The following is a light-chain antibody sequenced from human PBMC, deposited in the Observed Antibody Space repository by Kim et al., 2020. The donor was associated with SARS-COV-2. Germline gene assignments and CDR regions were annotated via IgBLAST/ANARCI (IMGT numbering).Light chain of an antibody. CDR3: QQYNSYPWT. CDR2: QTS. V-gene: IGKV1-5*03. CDR1: QTINNW. J-gene: IGKJ1*01. Sequence: ASLGARVTITCRASQTINNWLAWYQQKPGTAPKFLIYQTSTLESGVPSRFSGSGSGTEFTLTISSLHPDDFATYYCQQYNSYPWTFGQGTKVDIK.